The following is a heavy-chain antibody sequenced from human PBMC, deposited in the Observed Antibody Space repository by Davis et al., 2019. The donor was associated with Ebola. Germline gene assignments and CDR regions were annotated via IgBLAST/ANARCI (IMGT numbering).Heavy chain of an antibody. D-gene: IGHD3-3*01. CDR1: GGSISSGGYS. Sequence: PSETLSLTCAVSGGSISSGGYSWSWIRQPPGKGLEWIGYIYHSGSTYYNPSLKSRVTISVDRSKNQFSLKLSSVTAADTAVYYCARREDITIFGVVIGDGMDVWGQGTTVTVSS. V-gene: IGHV4-30-2*01. CDR2: IYHSGST. J-gene: IGHJ6*02. CDR3: ARREDITIFGVVIGDGMDV.